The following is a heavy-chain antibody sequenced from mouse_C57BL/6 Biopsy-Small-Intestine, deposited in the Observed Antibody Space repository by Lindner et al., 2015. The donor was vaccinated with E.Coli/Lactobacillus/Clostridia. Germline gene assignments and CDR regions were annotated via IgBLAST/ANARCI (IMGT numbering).Heavy chain of an antibody. D-gene: IGHD1-1*01. Sequence: SVKVSCKVSGYTLTELSMHWVRQAPGKGLEWMGGFDPEDGETIYAQKFQGRITMTEDTSTDTAYMELSSLRSEDTAVYYCATDKSTSWHTGGYYGMDVWGQGTTVTVSS. CDR2: FDPEDGET. V-gene: IGHV1-18*01. J-gene: IGHJ1*01. CDR1: GYTLTELS. CDR3: ATDKSTSWHTGGYYGMDV.